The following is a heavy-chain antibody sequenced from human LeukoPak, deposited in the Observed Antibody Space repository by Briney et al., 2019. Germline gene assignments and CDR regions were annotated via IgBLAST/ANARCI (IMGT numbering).Heavy chain of an antibody. V-gene: IGHV4-39*01. J-gene: IGHJ5*02. D-gene: IGHD3-22*01. Sequence: TSETLSLTCTVSGGSISSYYWSWIRQPPGKGLEWIGSIYYSGSTYYNPSLKSRVTISVDTSKNQFSLKLSSVTAADTAVYYCASQPTYYYDSSGLVWFDPWGQGTLVTVSS. CDR1: GGSISSYY. CDR2: IYYSGST. CDR3: ASQPTYYYDSSGLVWFDP.